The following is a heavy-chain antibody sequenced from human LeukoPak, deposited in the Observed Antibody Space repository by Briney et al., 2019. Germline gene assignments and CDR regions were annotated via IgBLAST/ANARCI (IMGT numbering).Heavy chain of an antibody. CDR1: GFTFSSYG. V-gene: IGHV3-33*01. CDR3: ARGAYYYDSSGYFLDY. CDR2: IWYDGSNK. Sequence: GRSLRLSCAASGFTFSSYGMHWVRQAPGKGLEWVAVIWYDGSNKYYADTVKGRFTISRDNSKNTLYLQMNSLRAEDTAVYYCARGAYYYDSSGYFLDYWGQGTLVTVSS. J-gene: IGHJ4*02. D-gene: IGHD3-22*01.